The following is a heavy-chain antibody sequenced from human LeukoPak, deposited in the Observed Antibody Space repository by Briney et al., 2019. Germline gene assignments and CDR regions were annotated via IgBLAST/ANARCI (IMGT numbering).Heavy chain of an antibody. V-gene: IGHV1-18*01. Sequence: ASVTVSFTASGYTFTSYGISWVRQAPGQGLEWMGWISAHNGNTTYAQKLQGRVTITTDTSTSTAYMELRSLRSDDTAVYYCARLVGYSSGWPFDYWGQGTLVTVSS. CDR1: GYTFTSYG. D-gene: IGHD6-19*01. CDR2: ISAHNGNT. J-gene: IGHJ4*02. CDR3: ARLVGYSSGWPFDY.